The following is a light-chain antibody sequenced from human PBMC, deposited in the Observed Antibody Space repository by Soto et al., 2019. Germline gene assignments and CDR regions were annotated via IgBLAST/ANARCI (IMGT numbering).Light chain of an antibody. CDR3: SSYAGRDIWV. CDR2: EVT. CDR1: SVDINY. Sequence: QSVLTQPPSASGSRGQSVTISCTGTSVDINYVSWFQQHPDKAPKLIICEVTKRPSGVPDRFSGSKSGNTASLTVSGLQDDDEADYYCSSYAGRDIWVFGGGTKLTVL. V-gene: IGLV2-8*01. J-gene: IGLJ3*02.